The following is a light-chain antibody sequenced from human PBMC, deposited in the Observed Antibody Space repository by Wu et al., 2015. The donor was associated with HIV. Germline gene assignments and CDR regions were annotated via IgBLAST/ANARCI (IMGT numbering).Light chain of an antibody. Sequence: EIVMMQSPATLSVSPGERATLSCRASQSVSSYLAWYQQKPGQAPRLLIYDTSTRATGIPARFSGSGSGTEFTLTISSLQSEDIAIYYCQHYNNWPQTFGQGTKVEIK. CDR3: QHYNNWPQT. J-gene: IGKJ1*01. V-gene: IGKV3-15*01. CDR1: QSVSSY. CDR2: DTS.